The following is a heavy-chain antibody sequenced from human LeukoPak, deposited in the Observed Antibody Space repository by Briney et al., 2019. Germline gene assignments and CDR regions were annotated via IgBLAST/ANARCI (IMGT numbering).Heavy chain of an antibody. CDR1: GYSFTSYW. D-gene: IGHD6-13*01. CDR2: IYPGDSDT. J-gene: IGHJ4*02. V-gene: IGHV5-51*01. CDR3: ARSSSSQASDFDY. Sequence: GESLKISCKGSGYSFTSYWIGWVRQMPGKGLEWMGIIYPGDSDTRYSTSFQGQVTISADKSISTAYLQWSSLKASDTAMYYCARSSSSQASDFDYWGQGTLVTVSS.